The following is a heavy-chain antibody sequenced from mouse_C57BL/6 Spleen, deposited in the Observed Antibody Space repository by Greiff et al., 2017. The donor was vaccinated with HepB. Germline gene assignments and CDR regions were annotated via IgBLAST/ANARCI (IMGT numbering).Heavy chain of an antibody. Sequence: VKLQESGAELVRPGASVTLSCKASGYTFTDYEMHWVKQTPVHGLEWIGAIDPETGGTAYNQKFKGKAILTADKSSSTAYMELRSLTSEDSAVYYCTRPMGPYWYFDVWGTGTTVTVSS. CDR1: GYTFTDYE. J-gene: IGHJ1*03. CDR2: IDPETGGT. CDR3: TRPMGPYWYFDV. V-gene: IGHV1-15*01.